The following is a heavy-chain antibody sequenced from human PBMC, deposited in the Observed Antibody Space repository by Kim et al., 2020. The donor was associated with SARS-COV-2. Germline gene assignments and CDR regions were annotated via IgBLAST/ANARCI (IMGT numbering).Heavy chain of an antibody. D-gene: IGHD3-10*01. Sequence: TSYAQKFQGRVTMTRDTSTSTVYMELSSLRSEDTAVYYCARVWFGELLYYWGQGTLVTVSS. J-gene: IGHJ4*02. V-gene: IGHV1-46*01. CDR3: ARVWFGELLYY. CDR2: T.